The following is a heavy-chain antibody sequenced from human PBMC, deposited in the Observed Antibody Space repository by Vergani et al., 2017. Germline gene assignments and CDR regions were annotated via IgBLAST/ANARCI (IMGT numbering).Heavy chain of an antibody. V-gene: IGHV3-66*02. Sequence: EVQLVESGGGLVQPGGSLRLSCAASGFTVSSNYMSWVRQAPGKGREWVSVIYSGGSTYYADSVKGRFTISGDNSKNTLYLQMNSLRAEDTAVYYCARGGLLWFGELLPHFDYWGQGTLVTVSS. CDR2: IYSGGST. J-gene: IGHJ4*02. CDR1: GFTVSSNY. D-gene: IGHD3-10*01. CDR3: ARGGLLWFGELLPHFDY.